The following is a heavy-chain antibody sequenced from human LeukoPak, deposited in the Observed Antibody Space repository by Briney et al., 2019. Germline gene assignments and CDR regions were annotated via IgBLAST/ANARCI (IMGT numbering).Heavy chain of an antibody. V-gene: IGHV3-53*01. J-gene: IGHJ3*02. CDR1: GFTVSSNY. CDR2: IYSGGST. CDR3: ATWPGVWFGDDAFDI. D-gene: IGHD3-10*01. Sequence: GGSLRLSCAASGFTVSSNYMSWVRQAPGKGLEWVSVIYSGGSTYYADSVKGRFTISRDNSKNTLYLQMNSLRAEDTAVYYCATWPGVWFGDDAFDIWGQGTMVTVSS.